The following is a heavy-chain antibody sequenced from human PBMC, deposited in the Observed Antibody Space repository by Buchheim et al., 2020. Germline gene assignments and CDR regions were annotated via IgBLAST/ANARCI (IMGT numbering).Heavy chain of an antibody. CDR1: GGSFSGYY. V-gene: IGHV4-34*01. D-gene: IGHD1-7*01. Sequence: QVQLQQWGAGLLKPSETLSLTCAVYGGSFSGYYWSWIRQPPGKGLEWIGEINHSGSTNYNPSLKSRVTISVDTSKNQFSLKLSSVTAADTAVYYCARSRKWKLELRGWFDPWGQGTL. CDR2: INHSGST. J-gene: IGHJ5*02. CDR3: ARSRKWKLELRGWFDP.